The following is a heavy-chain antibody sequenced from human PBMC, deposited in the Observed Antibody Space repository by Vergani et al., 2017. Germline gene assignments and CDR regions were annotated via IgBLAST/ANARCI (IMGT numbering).Heavy chain of an antibody. J-gene: IGHJ4*02. Sequence: QVQLVQSGAEVKKPGASVKVSCKASGYTFTSYGISWVRQAPGQGLEWMGWISAYNGNTNYAQKFQGRVTITADKSTSTAYMELSSLRSEDTAVYYCASGAFWSGYWEVYWGQGTLVTVSS. V-gene: IGHV1-18*01. D-gene: IGHD3-3*01. CDR2: ISAYNGNT. CDR3: ASGAFWSGYWEVY. CDR1: GYTFTSYG.